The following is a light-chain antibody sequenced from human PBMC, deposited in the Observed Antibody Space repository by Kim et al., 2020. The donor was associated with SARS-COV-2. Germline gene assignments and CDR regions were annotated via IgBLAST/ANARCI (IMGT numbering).Light chain of an antibody. J-gene: IGKJ2*03. CDR2: GAS. Sequence: VSPGESATLSCRASQSVSSNLAWYQQKPGQAPRLLIYGASTRATGIPARFSGSGSGTEFTLTNSSLQSEDFAVYYCQQYNNWPLYSFGQGTKLEI. V-gene: IGKV3-15*01. CDR3: QQYNNWPLYS. CDR1: QSVSSN.